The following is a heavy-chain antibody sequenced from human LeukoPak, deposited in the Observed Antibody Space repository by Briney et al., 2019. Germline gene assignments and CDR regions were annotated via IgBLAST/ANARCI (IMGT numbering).Heavy chain of an antibody. CDR3: AKGRPYGDYVSDFDY. CDR1: GLTFSYHW. D-gene: IGHD4-17*01. J-gene: IGHJ4*02. V-gene: IGHV3-23*01. Sequence: PGGSLRLSCAASGLTFSYHWMTWVRQTPGKGLEWVSYISASGATTYFADSVKGRFTISRDNSKNTLYLQKNSLRAEDTAVYYCAKGRPYGDYVSDFDYWGQGTLVTVSS. CDR2: ISASGATT.